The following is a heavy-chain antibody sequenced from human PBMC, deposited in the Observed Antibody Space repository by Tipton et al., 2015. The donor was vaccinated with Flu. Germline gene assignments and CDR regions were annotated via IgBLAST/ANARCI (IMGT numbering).Heavy chain of an antibody. J-gene: IGHJ6*03. CDR3: ARGGSSWQHYYYYYMDV. CDR2: IWYDGSNK. CDR1: GFTFSSYG. V-gene: IGHV3-33*08. D-gene: IGHD6-13*01. Sequence: RSLRLSCAASGFTFSSYGMHWVRQAPGKGLEWVAVIWYDGSNKYYADSVKGRFTISRDNSKNTLYLQMNSLRAEDTAVYYCARGGSSWQHYYYYYMDVWGKGTTVTVSS.